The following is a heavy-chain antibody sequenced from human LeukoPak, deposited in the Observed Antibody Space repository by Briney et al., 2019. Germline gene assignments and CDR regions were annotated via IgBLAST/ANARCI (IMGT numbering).Heavy chain of an antibody. CDR1: GFTFSSYA. CDR3: ARDSYYDFWSGFRGNFDY. V-gene: IGHV3-30-3*01. Sequence: GGSLRLSCAASGFTFSSYAMHWVRQAPCKGVGWVAVISYERSNKYYADPENRRFTISRDNSKNTLYLQMNSLRAEDTAVYYCARDSYYDFWSGFRGNFDYWGQGTLVTVSS. D-gene: IGHD3-3*01. CDR2: ISYERSNK. J-gene: IGHJ4*02.